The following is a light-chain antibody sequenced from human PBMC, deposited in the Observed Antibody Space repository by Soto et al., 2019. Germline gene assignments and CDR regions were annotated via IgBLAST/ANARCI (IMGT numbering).Light chain of an antibody. Sequence: EIGLTQSPATLSLSPGERATLSCRASQSVSSYLAWYQQKPGQARRLLIYDAANRATGIPARFSGSGSGPDFTLTISSLEPEDFAVYYCQLRSNWPRYTFGQGTKLEI. CDR2: DAA. CDR3: QLRSNWPRYT. V-gene: IGKV3-11*01. CDR1: QSVSSY. J-gene: IGKJ2*01.